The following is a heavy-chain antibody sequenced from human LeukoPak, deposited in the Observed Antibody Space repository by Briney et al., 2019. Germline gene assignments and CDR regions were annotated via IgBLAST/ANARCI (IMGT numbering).Heavy chain of an antibody. Sequence: PGGSLRLSCAASGFTFSAYAMGWVRQAPGKGLEWVSAISGSGGDTYYAEFVKGRFTISRDNSKNTLYLQMNSLSAGDTAVYYCAKEIGSTFHFFDSWGQGTLVTVSS. D-gene: IGHD6-13*01. CDR2: ISGSGGDT. CDR3: AKEIGSTFHFFDS. CDR1: GFTFSAYA. J-gene: IGHJ4*02. V-gene: IGHV3-23*01.